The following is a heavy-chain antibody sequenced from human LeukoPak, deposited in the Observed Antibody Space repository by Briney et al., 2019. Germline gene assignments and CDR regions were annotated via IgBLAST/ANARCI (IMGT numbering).Heavy chain of an antibody. CDR1: GYTFTSYD. J-gene: IGHJ4*02. Sequence: ASVKVSCKASGYTFTSYDINWVRQAPGQGLEWMGWISAYNGNTNYAQKLQGRVTMTTDTSTSTAYMELRSLRSDDTAVYYCARVKLTGSFDYWGQGTLVTVSS. CDR2: ISAYNGNT. V-gene: IGHV1-18*01. CDR3: ARVKLTGSFDY. D-gene: IGHD1-14*01.